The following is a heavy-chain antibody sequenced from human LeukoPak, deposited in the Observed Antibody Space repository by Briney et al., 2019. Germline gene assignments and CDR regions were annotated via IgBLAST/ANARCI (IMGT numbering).Heavy chain of an antibody. CDR3: ARDLVTFGSQASRFDP. V-gene: IGHV1-2*02. CDR1: GYTFTGYY. D-gene: IGHD2-21*02. J-gene: IGHJ5*02. Sequence: ASVKVSCKASGYTFTGYYMHWVRQAPGQGLEWMGWINPNSGGTNYARKFQGRVTMTRDTSISTAYMELSRLRSDDTAVYYCARDLVTFGSQASRFDPWGQGTLVTVSS. CDR2: INPNSGGT.